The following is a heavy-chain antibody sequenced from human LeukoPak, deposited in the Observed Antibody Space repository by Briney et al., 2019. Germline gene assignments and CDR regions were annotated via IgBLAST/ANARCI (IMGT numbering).Heavy chain of an antibody. D-gene: IGHD3-3*01. J-gene: IGHJ6*03. CDR2: ISAYNGNT. CDR3: ARDVWSGYWGPYYYYMDV. CDR1: GYTFTSYG. V-gene: IGHV1-18*01. Sequence: VASVKVSCKASGYTFTSYGISWVRQAPGQGLEWMGWISAYNGNTNYAQKLQGRVTMTTDTSTSTAYMELRSLRSDDTAVYYRARDVWSGYWGPYYYYMDVWGKGTTVTVSS.